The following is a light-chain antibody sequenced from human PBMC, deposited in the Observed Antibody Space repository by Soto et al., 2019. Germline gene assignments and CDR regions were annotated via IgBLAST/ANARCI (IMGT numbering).Light chain of an antibody. Sequence: SYELTQPPSVSVSPGQTVSITCSGDKLGDKYACWYQQKPGQSPVLVIYQDSKRPSGIAERFSGSNSGNTATLTISGTQAMDEADYYCQAWDSSHVVFGGGTKLTVL. CDR3: QAWDSSHVV. CDR2: QDS. J-gene: IGLJ2*01. CDR1: KLGDKY. V-gene: IGLV3-1*01.